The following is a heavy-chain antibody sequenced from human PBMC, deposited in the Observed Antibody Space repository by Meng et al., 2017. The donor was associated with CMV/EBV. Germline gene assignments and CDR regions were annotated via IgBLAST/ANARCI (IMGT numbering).Heavy chain of an antibody. CDR2: INHSGST. J-gene: IGHJ4*02. Sequence: SETLSLTCAVYGGSFSGYYWSWIRQPPGKGLGWIGEINHSGSTNYNPSLKSRVTISVDTSKNQFSLKLSSVTAADTAVYYCARGAIYCSGGSCYSGKSDYWGQGTLVTVSS. CDR1: GGSFSGYY. V-gene: IGHV4-34*01. CDR3: ARGAIYCSGGSCYSGKSDY. D-gene: IGHD2-15*01.